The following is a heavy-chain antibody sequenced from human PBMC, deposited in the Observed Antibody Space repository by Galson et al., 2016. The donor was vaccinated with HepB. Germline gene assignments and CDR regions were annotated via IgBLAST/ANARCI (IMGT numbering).Heavy chain of an antibody. V-gene: IGHV3-23*01. CDR2: INYGNT. Sequence: SLRLSCAASGFTFSDYPMSWVRQAPGKGLEWISAINYGNTYYADSVKGRFTTSRDNSKNTLYLQMNNLRGEDTAVYYCTKDNWVQTRDYWGQGTLVTVSS. CDR3: TKDNWVQTRDY. D-gene: IGHD1-1*01. CDR1: GFTFSDYP. J-gene: IGHJ4*02.